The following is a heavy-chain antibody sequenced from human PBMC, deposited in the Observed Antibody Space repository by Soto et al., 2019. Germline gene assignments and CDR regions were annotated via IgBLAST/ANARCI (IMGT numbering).Heavy chain of an antibody. CDR1: GYTFSNSG. CDR2: ISAYNGNT. V-gene: IGHV1-18*01. CDR3: ARDSPPVDY. J-gene: IGHJ4*02. Sequence: QVQLVQSGAEVKKPGSSVKVSCKATGYTFSNSGISWVRQAPGQGREWMGWISAYNGNTKYGQKLQGRVTMTTDTSTSTAYMELRSLRSDDTAVYYCARDSPPVDYWGQGTLVTVSS.